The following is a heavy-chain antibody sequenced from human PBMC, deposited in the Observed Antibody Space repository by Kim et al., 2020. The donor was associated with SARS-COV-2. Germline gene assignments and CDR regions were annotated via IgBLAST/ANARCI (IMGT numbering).Heavy chain of an antibody. D-gene: IGHD3-16*01. CDR3: ASLTRY. CDR2: KRTGST. Sequence: KRTGSTTHNPSHKSRVTITVDTSKNQFSLKLRSVTAADTAVYYCASLTRYWGQGTLVTVSS. J-gene: IGHJ4*02. V-gene: IGHV4-34*01.